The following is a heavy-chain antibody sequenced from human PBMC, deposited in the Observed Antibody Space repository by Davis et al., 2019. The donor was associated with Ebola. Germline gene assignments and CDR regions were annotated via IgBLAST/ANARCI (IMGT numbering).Heavy chain of an antibody. V-gene: IGHV4-34*01. CDR1: GGSFSGYY. D-gene: IGHD1-14*01. CDR3: ASNPLTRLLGPEPYGMDV. CDR2: INHSGST. J-gene: IGHJ6*02. Sequence: SETLSLTCAVYGGSFSGYYWSWIRQPPGKGLEWIGEINHSGSTNYNPSLKSRVTISVDTSKNQFSLKLSSVTAADTAVYYCASNPLTRLLGPEPYGMDVWGQGTTVTVSS.